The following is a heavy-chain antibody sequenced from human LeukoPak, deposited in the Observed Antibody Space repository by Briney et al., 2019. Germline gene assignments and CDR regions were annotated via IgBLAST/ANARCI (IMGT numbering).Heavy chain of an antibody. V-gene: IGHV3-48*03. J-gene: IGHJ3*01. Sequence: GWSLRLSCAASGFTFMSHEMNWVRQAPGKGLEWVSYISPSGSTMYYADSVKGRFTISRDNARNSLYLQMNSLRAEDTADYYCAREGYSEILGAFDLWGQGTMVTVSS. CDR1: GFTFMSHE. CDR3: AREGYSEILGAFDL. CDR2: ISPSGSTM. D-gene: IGHD1-26*01.